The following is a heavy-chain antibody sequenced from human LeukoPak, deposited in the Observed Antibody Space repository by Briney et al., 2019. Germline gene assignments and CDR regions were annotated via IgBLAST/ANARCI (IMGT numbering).Heavy chain of an antibody. J-gene: IGHJ2*01. Sequence: PGGSLRLSCAASGFTLRDYYMSWIRQAPGKGLEWISYMSSTGNTIYYAESVKGRFTVSRDSANNSMSLQMTSLRAEDSAVYYRARSSSYFTYFDLWGRDTLVTVSS. V-gene: IGHV3-11*04. CDR2: MSSTGNTI. CDR3: ARSSSYFTYFDL. D-gene: IGHD2/OR15-2a*01. CDR1: GFTLRDYY.